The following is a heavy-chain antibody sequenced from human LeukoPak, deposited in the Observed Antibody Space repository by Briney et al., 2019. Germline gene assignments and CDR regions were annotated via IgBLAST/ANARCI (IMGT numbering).Heavy chain of an antibody. J-gene: IGHJ5*02. CDR3: ARNKYYYGSRSYGVPNWFDP. Sequence: SETLSLTCTVSGGSISSYYWSWIRQPAGKGLEWLGRIYASGSTNYNPSLKRRVTMSVDTSQNQFSLNLTSVTAADTAVYYCARNKYYYGSRSYGVPNWFDPWGQGTLVTVSS. CDR1: GGSISSYY. V-gene: IGHV4-4*07. D-gene: IGHD3-10*01. CDR2: IYASGST.